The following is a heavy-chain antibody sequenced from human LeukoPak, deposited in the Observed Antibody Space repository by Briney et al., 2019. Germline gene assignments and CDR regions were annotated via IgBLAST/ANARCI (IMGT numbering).Heavy chain of an antibody. Sequence: SETLSLTCTVSGGSISSSSYYWGWIRQPPGKGLEWIGSIHYSGSTYYNPSLKSRVTISVDTSKNQFSLKLSSVTAADTAVHYCLLVYAYFFDYWGQGTLVTVSS. CDR2: IHYSGST. J-gene: IGHJ4*02. D-gene: IGHD2-8*02. CDR3: LLVYAYFFDY. V-gene: IGHV4-39*01. CDR1: GGSISSSSYY.